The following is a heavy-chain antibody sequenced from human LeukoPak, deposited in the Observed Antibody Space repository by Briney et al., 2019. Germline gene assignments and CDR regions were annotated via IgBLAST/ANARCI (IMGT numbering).Heavy chain of an antibody. CDR1: GDSISSSRHY. J-gene: IGHJ4*02. V-gene: IGHV4-61*02. CDR2: IYASGHT. CDR3: ARDGVVTMELDY. Sequence: SETLSLTCTVSGDSISSSRHYWSWIRQPAGKGLEWIGRIYASGHTNYNPSLKSRVTISLDTSKNQFSLNLRSVTAADTAVYYCARDGVVTMELDYWGQGTLVTVSS. D-gene: IGHD3-3*01.